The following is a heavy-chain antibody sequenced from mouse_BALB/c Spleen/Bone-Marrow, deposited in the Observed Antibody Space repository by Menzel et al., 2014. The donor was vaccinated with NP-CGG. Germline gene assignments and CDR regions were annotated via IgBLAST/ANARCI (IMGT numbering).Heavy chain of an antibody. CDR2: ISSGGST. CDR3: AREGGTTAHYYAMDY. V-gene: IGHV5-6-5*01. D-gene: IGHD1-2*01. CDR1: GFTFSSYA. J-gene: IGHJ4*01. Sequence: EVKLVESGGGLVKPGGSLKLSCAASGFTFSSYAMSWVRQTPGKRLEWVASISSGGSTYYPDSVKGRFTISRDNARNILYLQVSSLRSEDTAMYYCAREGGTTAHYYAMDYWGQGTSVTVSS.